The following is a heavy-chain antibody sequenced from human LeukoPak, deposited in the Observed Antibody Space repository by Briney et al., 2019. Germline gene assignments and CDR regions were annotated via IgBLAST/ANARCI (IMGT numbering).Heavy chain of an antibody. D-gene: IGHD2/OR15-2a*01. J-gene: IGHJ5*02. CDR1: DVSISSHY. CDR2: IYNTGSA. CDR3: TRDVFFRAHNWFDP. V-gene: IGHV4-4*07. Sequence: PSETLSLTCCVSDVSISSHYWAWIRQPAGKGLEWIGRIYNTGSANYNPSLKSRVSMSLDTSKNQFSLNLTSVTAADTAVYYCTRDVFFRAHNWFDPWGQGTLVTVSS.